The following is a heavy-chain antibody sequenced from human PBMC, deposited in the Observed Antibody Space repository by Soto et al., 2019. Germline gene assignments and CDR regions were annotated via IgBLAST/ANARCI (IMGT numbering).Heavy chain of an antibody. CDR2: IYYSGST. CDR3: ARHTAVAGTVHPTPSSLYYFDY. V-gene: IGHV4-59*08. CDR1: GGSISSYY. Sequence: QVQLQESGPGLVKPSETLSLTCTVSGGSISSYYWSWIRQPPGKGLEWIGYIYYSGSTNYNPSLKSRVTISVATSKNQFSLKLSSVTAADTAVYYCARHTAVAGTVHPTPSSLYYFDYWGQGTLVTVSS. J-gene: IGHJ4*02. D-gene: IGHD6-19*01.